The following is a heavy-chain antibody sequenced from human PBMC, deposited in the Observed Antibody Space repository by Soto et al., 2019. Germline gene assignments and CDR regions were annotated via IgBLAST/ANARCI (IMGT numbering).Heavy chain of an antibody. CDR2: VSGGGEST. J-gene: IGHJ4*02. V-gene: IGHV3-23*01. Sequence: EVQLLESGGGLVQPGGSLRLSCATSGFSFSSHGMSWVRQAPGKGLEWVSSVSGGGESTAYADFVKGRFTISRDNSKNTLFLQMSSLRADDTAVYYCAKLKFTWSYEGSVYWGQGALVTVS. CDR1: GFSFSSHG. D-gene: IGHD1-26*01. CDR3: AKLKFTWSYEGSVY.